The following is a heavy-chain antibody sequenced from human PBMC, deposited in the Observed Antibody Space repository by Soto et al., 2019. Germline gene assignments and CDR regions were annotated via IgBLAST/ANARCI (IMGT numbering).Heavy chain of an antibody. V-gene: IGHV3-11*06. J-gene: IGHJ6*02. CDR1: GFKFSDYH. Sequence: KPGGSLRLSCAASGFKFSDYHMTWIRQAQGKGLEWISYISSSGTYTTYTDSVKGRFTVSRDNAKSSLYLQMNSLRGEDTAVYYCACVAPTIFGAQFHHNLVDVWGQGNTVTVSS. D-gene: IGHD3-3*01. CDR3: ACVAPTIFGAQFHHNLVDV. CDR2: ISSSGTYT.